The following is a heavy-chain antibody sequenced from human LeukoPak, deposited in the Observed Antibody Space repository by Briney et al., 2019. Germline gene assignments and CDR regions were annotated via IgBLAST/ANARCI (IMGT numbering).Heavy chain of an antibody. CDR2: IYDSGST. Sequence: PSETLSLTCTVSGGSISSSSYFWGWIRQPPGKGLEWIGTIYDSGSTNYNPSLKSRVTISVDTSKNQFSLKLSSVTAADTAVYYCARDWAHWGQGTLVTVSS. J-gene: IGHJ1*01. V-gene: IGHV4-39*07. CDR3: ARDWAH. CDR1: GGSISSSSYF. D-gene: IGHD3-16*01.